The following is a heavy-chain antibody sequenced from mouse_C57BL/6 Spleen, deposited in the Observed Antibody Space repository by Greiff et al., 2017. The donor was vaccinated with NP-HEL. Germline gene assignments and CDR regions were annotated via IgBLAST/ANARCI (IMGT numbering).Heavy chain of an antibody. CDR1: GYTFTEYT. CDR2: FYPGSGSI. J-gene: IGHJ2*01. Sequence: QVHVKQSGAELVKPGASVKLSCKASGYTFTEYTIHWVKQRSGQGLEWIGWFYPGSGSIKYNEKFKDKATLTADKSSSTVYMELSRLTSEDSAVYFCARHEEGYDYFDYWGQGTTLTVSS. D-gene: IGHD3-1*01. CDR3: ARHEEGYDYFDY. V-gene: IGHV1-62-2*01.